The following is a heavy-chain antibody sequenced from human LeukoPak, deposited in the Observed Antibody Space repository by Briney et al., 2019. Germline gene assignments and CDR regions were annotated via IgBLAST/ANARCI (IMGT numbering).Heavy chain of an antibody. D-gene: IGHD1-7*01. J-gene: IGHJ4*02. CDR1: GFTFGTYA. V-gene: IGHV3-23*01. CDR2: IGVSVGNT. CDR3: AKRGKSLTGTKLYYFDQ. Sequence: PGGSLRLSCAASGFTFGTYAMSWVRQAPGQGLEWVSTIGVSVGNTYYADSVKGRFTISRDNSKNTLYLQMNSLRAEDTAVYYCAKRGKSLTGTKLYYFDQWGQGTLVTVSS.